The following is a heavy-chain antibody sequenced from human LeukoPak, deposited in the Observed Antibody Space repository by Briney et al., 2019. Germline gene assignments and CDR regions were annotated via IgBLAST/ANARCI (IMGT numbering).Heavy chain of an antibody. CDR2: IYYSGST. J-gene: IGHJ6*03. V-gene: IGHV4-39*02. CDR3: ARDRGYSYGQYYYYYYMDV. CDR1: GGSISSNSYY. D-gene: IGHD5-18*01. Sequence: SETLSLTCTVSGGSISSNSYYWGWIRQPPGKGLKWIGSIYYSGSTYYNPSLKSRVTISVDTSKNQFSLKLNSVTAADTAVYYCARDRGYSYGQYYYYYYMDVWGKGTTVTVSS.